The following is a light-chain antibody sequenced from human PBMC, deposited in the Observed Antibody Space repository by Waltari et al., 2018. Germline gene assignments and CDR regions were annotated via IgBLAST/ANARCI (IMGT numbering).Light chain of an antibody. V-gene: IGKV4-1*01. CDR1: QSVLYSSNNKNY. CDR2: WAS. CDR3: QQYYSTPPT. J-gene: IGKJ2*01. Sequence: DIVMTQSPDSLAVSLGERATINCKSSQSVLYSSNNKNYLAWYQHKPGLPPKLLIYWASPRESGVPDRFSGSGSGTDFTLTISSLQAEDVAVYYCQQYYSTPPTFGQGTKLEIK.